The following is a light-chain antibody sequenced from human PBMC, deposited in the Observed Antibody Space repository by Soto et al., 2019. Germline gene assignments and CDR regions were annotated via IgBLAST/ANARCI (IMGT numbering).Light chain of an antibody. V-gene: IGLV2-14*02. CDR3: TSHAGTINFPYI. CDR2: EGS. Sequence: LTQPASVSGSPGQSITISCTGTSSDVGSYNLVSWYQQHPGKAPKLMIYEGSKRPSGVSNRFSGSKSGNTASLTVSGLQAEDEADYYCTSHAGTINFPYIFGTGTKVTVL. J-gene: IGLJ1*01. CDR1: SSDVGSYNL.